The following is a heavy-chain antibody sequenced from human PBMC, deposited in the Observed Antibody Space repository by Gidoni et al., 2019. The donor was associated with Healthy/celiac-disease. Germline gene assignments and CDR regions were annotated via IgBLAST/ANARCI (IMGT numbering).Heavy chain of an antibody. J-gene: IGHJ4*02. Sequence: SSAASGFTFSSYSMNWVRQAPGKGLEWVSSISSSSSYIYYADSVKGRFTISRDNAKNSLYLQMNSLRAEDTAVYYCASCSGGSCYSPDYWGQGTLVTVSS. D-gene: IGHD2-15*01. V-gene: IGHV3-21*01. CDR1: GFTFSSYS. CDR2: ISSSSSYI. CDR3: ASCSGGSCYSPDY.